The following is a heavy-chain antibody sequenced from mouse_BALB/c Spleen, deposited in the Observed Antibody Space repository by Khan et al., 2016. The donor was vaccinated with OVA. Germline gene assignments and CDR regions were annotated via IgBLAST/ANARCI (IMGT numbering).Heavy chain of an antibody. CDR3: SRALGRRHLSFDV. D-gene: IGHD3-1*01. J-gene: IGHJ1*01. Sequence: QVQLKESGPGLVAPSQSLSITCTVSGFSLTSYGVHWVRQPPGKGMEWRGVIWAGGSTNYNSALRYRMSINKENTKSQVFLKMNNLKTDEKAMYCCSRALGRRHLSFDVWCAGTTVTVSS. CDR1: GFSLTSYG. V-gene: IGHV2-9*02. CDR2: IWAGGST.